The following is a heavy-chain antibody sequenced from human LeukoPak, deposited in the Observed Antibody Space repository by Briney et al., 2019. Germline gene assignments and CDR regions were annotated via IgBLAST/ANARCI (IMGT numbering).Heavy chain of an antibody. J-gene: IGHJ4*02. Sequence: GGSLRLSCAASGFTFTSYAMTWVRQAPGKGLEWVSSISGSGGSTYYADSVKGRFTISRDNSKNTLYLQMNSLRAEDTAVYYCARDLRAVADYWGQGTLVTVSS. V-gene: IGHV3-23*01. CDR3: ARDLRAVADY. CDR2: ISGSGGST. D-gene: IGHD6-19*01. CDR1: GFTFTSYA.